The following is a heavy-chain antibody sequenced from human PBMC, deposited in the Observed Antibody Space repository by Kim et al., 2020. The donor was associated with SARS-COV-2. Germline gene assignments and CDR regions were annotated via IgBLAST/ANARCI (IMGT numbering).Heavy chain of an antibody. V-gene: IGHV3-43*01. CDR3: AKDSSRWDYFDY. J-gene: IGHJ4*02. D-gene: IGHD6-13*01. CDR1: GFTFDDYT. CDR2: ISWDGGST. Sequence: GGSLRLSCAASGFTFDDYTMHWVRQAPGKGLEWVSLISWDGGSTYYADSVKGRFTISRDNSKNSLYLQMNSLRTEDTALYYCAKDSSRWDYFDYWGQGTLVTVSS.